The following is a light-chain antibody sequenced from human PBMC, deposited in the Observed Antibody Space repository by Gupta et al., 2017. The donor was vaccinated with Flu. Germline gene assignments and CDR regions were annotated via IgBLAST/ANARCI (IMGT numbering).Light chain of an antibody. Sequence: QSVLTQPPSVSAAPGQRVSISCSGSSSNIGSNYVSWYQQLPGTAPKLLIFENNLRPSGIPDRFSGSKSGTSATLGITGLQTGDEAVYYCGAWDTSLSAGVFGGGTKLTVL. CDR1: SSNIGSNY. CDR3: GAWDTSLSAGV. V-gene: IGLV1-51*02. J-gene: IGLJ2*01. CDR2: ENN.